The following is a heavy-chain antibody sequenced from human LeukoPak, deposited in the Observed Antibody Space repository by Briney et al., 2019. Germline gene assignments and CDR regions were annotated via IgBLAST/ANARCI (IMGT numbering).Heavy chain of an antibody. J-gene: IGHJ3*02. Sequence: EASETLSLTCTVSGGSLSTYLWTWIRQPPGKGLEWIGYIYYSGTTNYNPSLKSRVTISVDTSKNQFSLKLSSVTAADTAVYYCARRTGEGAFDIWGQGTMVTVSS. V-gene: IGHV4-59*08. CDR3: ARRTGEGAFDI. CDR2: IYYSGTT. CDR1: GGSLSTYL. D-gene: IGHD3-16*01.